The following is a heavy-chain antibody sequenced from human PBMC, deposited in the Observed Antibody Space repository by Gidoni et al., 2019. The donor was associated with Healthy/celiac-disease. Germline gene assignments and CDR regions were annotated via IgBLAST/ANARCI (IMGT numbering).Heavy chain of an antibody. V-gene: IGHV4-61*02. CDR2: IYTSGST. D-gene: IGHD2-15*01. CDR1: GGSISSGSYY. Sequence: QVQLQASGPGLVKPSQTLSLTCTVSGGSISSGSYYWSWIRQPAGKGLECIGRIYTSGSTNYNPSLKSRVTISVDTSKNQFSLKLSSVTAADTAVYYCARDGLGVVAATLSWFDPWGQGTLVTVSS. J-gene: IGHJ5*02. CDR3: ARDGLGVVAATLSWFDP.